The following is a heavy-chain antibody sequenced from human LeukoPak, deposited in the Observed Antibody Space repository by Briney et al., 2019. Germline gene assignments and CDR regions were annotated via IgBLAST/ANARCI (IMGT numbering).Heavy chain of an antibody. J-gene: IGHJ3*02. V-gene: IGHV3-9*01. CDR2: ISWNSGSI. CDR1: GFTFDDYA. Sequence: ALRLSCAASGFTFDDYAMHWVRQAPGKGLEWVSGISWNSGSIGYADSVKGRFTISRDNAKNSLYLQMNSLRAEDTALYYCAKRAGIAVAGDVFDIWGQGTMVTVSS. CDR3: AKRAGIAVAGDVFDI. D-gene: IGHD6-19*01.